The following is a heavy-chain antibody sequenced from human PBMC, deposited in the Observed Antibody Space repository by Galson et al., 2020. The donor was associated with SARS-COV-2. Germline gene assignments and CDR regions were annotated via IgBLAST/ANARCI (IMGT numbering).Heavy chain of an antibody. CDR3: ARMADGYGGYDYGSSPFDY. J-gene: IGHJ4*02. CDR1: GFSLTTSGMG. CDR2: IDWDNDK. V-gene: IGHV2-70*01. D-gene: IGHD5-12*01. Sequence: SSPTLVTPTQTLTLTCTFSGFSLTTSGMGVTWIRQPTGKALEWLALIDWDNDKYYSTSLKTRLTISGDTSKNQVFLTMTNMDPADTATYYCARMADGYGGYDYGSSPFDYWGQGTLVTVSS.